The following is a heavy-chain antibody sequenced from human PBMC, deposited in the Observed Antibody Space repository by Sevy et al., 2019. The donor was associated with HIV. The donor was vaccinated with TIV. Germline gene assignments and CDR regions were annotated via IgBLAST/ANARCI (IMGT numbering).Heavy chain of an antibody. CDR3: ARDLPPSATTVSHFDY. Sequence: PGGSLRLSCVASGFIFSSYEMNWVRQAPGKGLEWVSYITNSGSSVYYSDSVRGRFTISRDNAKNSLFLQMNSLRAEDTALYYCARDLPPSATTVSHFDYWGRGTLVTSPQ. J-gene: IGHJ4*01. D-gene: IGHD4-17*01. V-gene: IGHV3-48*03. CDR1: GFIFSSYE. CDR2: ITNSGSSV.